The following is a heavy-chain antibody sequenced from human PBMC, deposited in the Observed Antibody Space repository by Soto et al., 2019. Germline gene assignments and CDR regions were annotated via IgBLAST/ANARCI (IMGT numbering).Heavy chain of an antibody. Sequence: PSETLSLTCTVSGDSVSKYYWNWIRQPAGKGLEWIGRIHSTRSPNYNPSLKSRVTMSVDTSKNQFSLKLNLTSVTAADTAVDYCARSPAYGDYANLDTWGQGTLVTVSS. D-gene: IGHD4-17*01. V-gene: IGHV4-4*07. CDR2: IHSTRSP. CDR3: ARSPAYGDYANLDT. J-gene: IGHJ5*02. CDR1: GDSVSKYY.